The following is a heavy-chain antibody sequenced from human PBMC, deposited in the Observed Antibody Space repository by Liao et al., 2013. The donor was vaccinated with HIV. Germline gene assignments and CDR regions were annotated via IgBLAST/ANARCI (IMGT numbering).Heavy chain of an antibody. CDR1: GGSISSGSYY. D-gene: IGHD6-19*01. V-gene: IGHV4-61*02. J-gene: IGHJ4*02. Sequence: QVQLQESGPGLVKPSQTLSLTCTVSGGSISSGSYYWSWIRQPAGKGLEWIGRIYTSGSTNYNPSLKSRVTISVDTSKNQFSLKLSSVTAADTAVYYCAREPSSGWYSGFDYWGQGTLVTVSS. CDR3: AREPSSGWYSGFDY. CDR2: IYTSGST.